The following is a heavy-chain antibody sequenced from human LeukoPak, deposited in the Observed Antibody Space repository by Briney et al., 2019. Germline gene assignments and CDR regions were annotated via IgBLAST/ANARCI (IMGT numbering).Heavy chain of an antibody. D-gene: IGHD6-19*01. V-gene: IGHV1-18*01. Sequence: GASVKVSCKSSGYTFTYYGISWVRQAPGQGLEWMGWISAYNGNTNYAQKLQGRVTMTTDTSTSTAYMELRSLRSDDTAVYYCARDRRSSSGWYSGPPRYFDLWGRGTLVTVSS. CDR1: GYTFTYYG. J-gene: IGHJ2*01. CDR2: ISAYNGNT. CDR3: ARDRRSSSGWYSGPPRYFDL.